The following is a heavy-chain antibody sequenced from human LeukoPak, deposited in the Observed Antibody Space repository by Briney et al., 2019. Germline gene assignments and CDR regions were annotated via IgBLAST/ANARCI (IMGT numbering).Heavy chain of an antibody. Sequence: SETLSLTCAVYGGSFSGYYWSWIRQPPGKGLEWIGEINHSGSTNYNPSLKSRVTISVDTSKNQFSLKLSSVTAADTAVYYCAGGLVVVAAAGSIDYWGQGTLVTVSS. V-gene: IGHV4-34*01. CDR3: AGGLVVVAAAGSIDY. D-gene: IGHD2-15*01. CDR2: INHSGST. CDR1: GGSFSGYY. J-gene: IGHJ4*02.